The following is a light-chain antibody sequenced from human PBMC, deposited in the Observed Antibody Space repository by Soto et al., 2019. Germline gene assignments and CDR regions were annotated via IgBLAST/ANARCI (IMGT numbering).Light chain of an antibody. J-gene: IGKJ1*01. Sequence: IQMTQSPSSLSASVGDRFTITCRASQSISSYLNWYQQKPGKAPKLLIYAASSLQSGVPSRFSGSGSGTDFTLTISSLQPEDFATYYCQQYKDYTYTFGQGTKVDI. CDR2: AAS. V-gene: IGKV1-39*01. CDR3: QQYKDYTYT. CDR1: QSISSY.